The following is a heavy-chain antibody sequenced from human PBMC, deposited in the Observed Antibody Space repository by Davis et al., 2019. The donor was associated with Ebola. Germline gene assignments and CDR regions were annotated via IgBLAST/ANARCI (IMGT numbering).Heavy chain of an antibody. D-gene: IGHD5-24*01. CDR1: GGSISSGGYY. Sequence: MPSETLSLTCTASGGSISSGGYYWSWIRQLPGKGLEWIGYIYYSGIPYSNPSLGSRVTISVDTSKNQFSLNLSSVTAADTAVYYCARLRTEMASFYFEYWGQGTLVTVSS. CDR3: ARLRTEMASFYFEY. J-gene: IGHJ4*02. CDR2: IYYSGIP. V-gene: IGHV4-31*03.